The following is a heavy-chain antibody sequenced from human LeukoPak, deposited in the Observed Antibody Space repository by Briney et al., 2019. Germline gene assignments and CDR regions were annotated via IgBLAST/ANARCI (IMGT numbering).Heavy chain of an antibody. V-gene: IGHV3-30*03. CDR3: ATSMAQDVDAFHI. Sequence: GGSLRLSCAASGFTFSSYSMNWVRQAPGKGLEWVTIISYDGSDKYYADSVKGRFTISRDNAKNSLYLQMNNLRAEDTAMFYCATSMAQDVDAFHIWGQGTMVTVSS. J-gene: IGHJ3*02. CDR2: ISYDGSDK. CDR1: GFTFSSYS. D-gene: IGHD2-21*01.